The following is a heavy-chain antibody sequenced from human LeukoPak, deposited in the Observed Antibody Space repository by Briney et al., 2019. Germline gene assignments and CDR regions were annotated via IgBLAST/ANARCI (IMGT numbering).Heavy chain of an antibody. CDR2: INWNGGST. V-gene: IGHV3-20*01. CDR3: ARRYCSGGSCYLDY. Sequence: GGSLRLSCAASGFTFDDYGTSWVRQAPGKGLEWVSGINWNGGSTGYADSVKGRFTISRDNAKNSLYLQMNSLRAEDTALYHCARRYCSGGSCYLDYWGQGTLVTVSS. J-gene: IGHJ4*02. CDR1: GFTFDDYG. D-gene: IGHD2-15*01.